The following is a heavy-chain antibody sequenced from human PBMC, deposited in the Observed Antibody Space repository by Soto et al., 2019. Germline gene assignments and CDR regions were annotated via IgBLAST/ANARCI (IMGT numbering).Heavy chain of an antibody. CDR3: AKGKPAVILAVPLDC. D-gene: IGHD2-2*01. CDR1: GFTLSSYA. V-gene: IGHV3-23*01. CDR2: ISGSDDST. J-gene: IGHJ4*02. Sequence: EVQLLESGGGLVQPGGSLRLTCAVYGFTLSSYAMNWVRQAPGKGLEWVSGISGSDDSTRYADSAKGRFTISRDNSKNTLYLQMNSLRVQDTAVYYCAKGKPAVILAVPLDCWGQGSLVTVSS.